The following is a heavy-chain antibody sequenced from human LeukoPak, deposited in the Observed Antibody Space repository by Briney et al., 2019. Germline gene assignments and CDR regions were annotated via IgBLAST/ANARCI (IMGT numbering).Heavy chain of an antibody. CDR1: GFSFSSHK. V-gene: IGHV3-21*01. CDR3: ARGDTYGL. Sequence: GRTLRLSCAASGFSFSSHKMNWVRQAPGHGLEEVSSMSSSSSDIYYADSVKGRFTISRDNAKKSLYLQLNSLRAEDTAVYYCARGDTYGLWGQGTLVTVSS. J-gene: IGHJ4*02. D-gene: IGHD5-18*01. CDR2: MSSSSSDI.